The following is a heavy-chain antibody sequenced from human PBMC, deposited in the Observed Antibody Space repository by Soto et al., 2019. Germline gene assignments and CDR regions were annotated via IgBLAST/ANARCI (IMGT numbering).Heavy chain of an antibody. Sequence: PGESLKISCKGSGYSFTSYWISWVCQMPGKGLEWMGRIDPSDSYTNYSPSFQGHVTISADKSISTAYLQWSSLKASDTAMYYCARQHILVGGNIAVADTGDHWGQGTPVTVSS. CDR3: ARQHILVGGNIAVADTGDH. CDR2: IDPSDSYT. CDR1: GYSFTSYW. V-gene: IGHV5-10-1*01. D-gene: IGHD6-19*01. J-gene: IGHJ4*02.